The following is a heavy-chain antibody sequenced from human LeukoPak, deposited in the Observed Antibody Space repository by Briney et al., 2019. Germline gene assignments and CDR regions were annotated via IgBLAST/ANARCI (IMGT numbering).Heavy chain of an antibody. CDR1: GGTFTIYA. CDR2: IIPIFGTA. J-gene: IGHJ5*02. Sequence: ASVTVSYPAPGGTFTIYAISWVRQTPGQGGEWMGQIIPIFGTANYAQKFQGRVTITADKSTSTAYMELSSLRSEDTAVYYCARMIQYYYGSGSYLYHWGQGTLVTVSS. D-gene: IGHD3-10*01. V-gene: IGHV1-69*06. CDR3: ARMIQYYYGSGSYLYH.